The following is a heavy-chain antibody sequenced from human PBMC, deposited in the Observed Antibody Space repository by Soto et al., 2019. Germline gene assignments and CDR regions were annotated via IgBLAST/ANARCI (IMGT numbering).Heavy chain of an antibody. Sequence: SETLSLTCTVSGGSISSYYWSWIRQPPGKGLEWIGYIYYSGSTNYNPSLKSRVTISVDTSKNQFSLKLSSVTAADTAVYYCASVGSGYDYDVTGDYYYYYMDVWGKGTTVTVSS. D-gene: IGHD5-12*01. V-gene: IGHV4-59*01. CDR2: IYYSGST. J-gene: IGHJ6*03. CDR3: ASVGSGYDYDVTGDYYYYYMDV. CDR1: GGSISSYY.